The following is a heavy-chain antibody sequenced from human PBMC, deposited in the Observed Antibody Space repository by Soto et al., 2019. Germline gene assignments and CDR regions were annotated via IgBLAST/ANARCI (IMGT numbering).Heavy chain of an antibody. CDR1: GGSISSSSYY. Sequence: QLQLQESGPGLVKPSETLSLTCTVSGGSISSSSYYWGWIRQPPGKGLEWIGSIYYSGSTYYNPSLKSRVTISVDTAKYQFSLKLSSVTAADTAVYYCARQRGLYCSSPFGGNWFDPWGQGTLVTVSS. D-gene: IGHD6-6*01. CDR2: IYYSGST. J-gene: IGHJ5*02. CDR3: ARQRGLYCSSPFGGNWFDP. V-gene: IGHV4-39*01.